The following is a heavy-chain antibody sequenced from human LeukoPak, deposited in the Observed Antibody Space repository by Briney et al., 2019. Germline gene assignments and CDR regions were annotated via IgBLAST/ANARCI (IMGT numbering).Heavy chain of an antibody. CDR3: AREGGPYRPLDY. CDR1: GGSISNTSYY. Sequence: SETLALTCTVSGGSISNTSYYWGWIRQPPGKGLEWIGAIYYSGSTYFDPSLKSRVAMSVDTSKNQFSLKLSSVTAADTAVYYCAREGGPYRPLDYSGQGTLVTVSS. V-gene: IGHV4-39*07. CDR2: IYYSGST. J-gene: IGHJ4*02.